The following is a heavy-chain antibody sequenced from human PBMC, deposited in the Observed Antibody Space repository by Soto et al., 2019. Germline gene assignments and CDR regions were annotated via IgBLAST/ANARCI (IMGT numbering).Heavy chain of an antibody. CDR1: GDSVSSHNAA. CDR3: AREITMVRGAINELDS. D-gene: IGHD3-10*01. CDR2: TFYRSEWYN. J-gene: IGHJ5*01. Sequence: SQTLSLTCAISGDSVSSHNAAWNWIRQSPSRGLEWLGRTFYRSEWYNDYAVSVRGRITINPDTSKNQFSLQLTSVTPEDTAVYYCAREITMVRGAINELDSWGLETLVTVSS. V-gene: IGHV6-1*01.